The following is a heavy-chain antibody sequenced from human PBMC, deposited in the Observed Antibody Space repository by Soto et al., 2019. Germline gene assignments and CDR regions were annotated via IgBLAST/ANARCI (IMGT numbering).Heavy chain of an antibody. V-gene: IGHV4-38-2*01. CDR3: ARSRSRDFWSGYSMFGYYFDY. CDR2: IYHSGTT. Sequence: SETLSLTCAVSGDSISSGYYWAWIRQPPGKGLVWIGSIYHSGTTYYNPSLESRVTISVDTSENQFALKLSSVTAADTAVYYCARSRSRDFWSGYSMFGYYFDYWGQGTLVTVSS. D-gene: IGHD3-3*01. CDR1: GDSISSGYY. J-gene: IGHJ4*02.